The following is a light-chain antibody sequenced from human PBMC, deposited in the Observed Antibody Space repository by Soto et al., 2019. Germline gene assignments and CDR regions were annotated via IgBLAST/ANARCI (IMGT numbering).Light chain of an antibody. J-gene: IGLJ1*01. V-gene: IGLV1-40*01. CDR3: QSYYTGLIGLYV. CDR2: GNS. CDR1: SSNIGANSD. Sequence: QSALTQPPSVSGAPGQRVTISCTGSSSNIGANSDVHWYQQLTGAAPKLLIYGNSNRPSGVSDRFSGSKSGTSASLAITGLQADDEADYYCQSYYTGLIGLYVFGTGTKLTVL.